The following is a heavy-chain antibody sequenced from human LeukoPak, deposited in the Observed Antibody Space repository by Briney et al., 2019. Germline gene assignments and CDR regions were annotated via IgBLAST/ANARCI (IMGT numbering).Heavy chain of an antibody. J-gene: IGHJ4*02. D-gene: IGHD3-22*01. Sequence: SVKVSCKASGGTFSSYAISWVRQAPGQGLEWMGGIIPIFGTANYAQKFQGRVTITADESTSTAYMELSSLRSEDTAVYYCARVHSSGGYFDYWGQGTLVTVSS. V-gene: IGHV1-69*01. CDR1: GGTFSSYA. CDR2: IIPIFGTA. CDR3: ARVHSSGGYFDY.